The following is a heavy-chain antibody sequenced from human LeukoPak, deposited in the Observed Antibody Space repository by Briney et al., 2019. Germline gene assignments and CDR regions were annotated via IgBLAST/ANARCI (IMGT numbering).Heavy chain of an antibody. CDR3: ARGYSSSWAPFDY. V-gene: IGHV4-59*11. D-gene: IGHD6-13*01. CDR1: GGSISSHY. CDR2: IYYSGST. J-gene: IGHJ4*02. Sequence: SETLSLTCTVSGGSISSHYWSWIRRPPGKGLEWIGYIYYSGSTNYNPSLKSRVTISVDTSKNQFSLKLSSVTAADTAVYYCARGYSSSWAPFDYWGQGTLVTVSS.